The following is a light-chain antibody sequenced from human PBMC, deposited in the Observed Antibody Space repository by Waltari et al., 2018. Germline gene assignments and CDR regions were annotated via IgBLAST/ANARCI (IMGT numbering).Light chain of an antibody. J-gene: IGKJ1*01. V-gene: IGKV3-20*01. Sequence: EIVLTQTPGTLSLYPGDRGTLSCRTSQSVGRSLAWYQQKRGQAPRLLIYGASSRATGFPDRFSGSGSGTDFSLTISRLEPEDFAVYYCQHYVTLPVTFGQGTKVEIK. CDR1: QSVGRS. CDR3: QHYVTLPVT. CDR2: GAS.